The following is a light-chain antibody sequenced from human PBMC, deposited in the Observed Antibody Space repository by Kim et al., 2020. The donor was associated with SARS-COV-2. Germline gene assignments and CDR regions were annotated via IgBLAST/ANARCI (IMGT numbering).Light chain of an antibody. V-gene: IGLV3-21*03. Sequence: APGKTARVSCGGNNIGSKAVHWYQQRPGQAPVLVIYDDSVRPSGIPERFSGSNSGNTATLTISRVEAGDEADNYCQVWDTSSDHIVFGGGTKVTVL. J-gene: IGLJ2*01. CDR3: QVWDTSSDHIV. CDR2: DDS. CDR1: NIGSKA.